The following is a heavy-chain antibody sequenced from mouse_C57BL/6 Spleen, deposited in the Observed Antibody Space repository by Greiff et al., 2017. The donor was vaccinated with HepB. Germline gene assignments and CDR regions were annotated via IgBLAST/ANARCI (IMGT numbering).Heavy chain of an antibody. J-gene: IGHJ4*01. Sequence: QVQLKQPGAELVMPGASVKLSCKASGYTFTSYWMHWVKQRPGQGLEWIGEIDPSDSYTNYNQKFKGKSTLTVDKSSSTAYMQLSSLTSEDSAVYYCARNYYEGLYYYAMDYWGQGTSVTVSS. CDR1: GYTFTSYW. D-gene: IGHD1-1*01. CDR2: IDPSDSYT. CDR3: ARNYYEGLYYYAMDY. V-gene: IGHV1-69*01.